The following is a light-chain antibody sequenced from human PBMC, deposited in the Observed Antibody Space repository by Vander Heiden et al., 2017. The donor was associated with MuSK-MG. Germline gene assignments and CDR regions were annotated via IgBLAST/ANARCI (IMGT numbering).Light chain of an antibody. CDR2: DAS. CDR3: QQSDSNPPDT. J-gene: IGKJ3*01. Sequence: DIQMTQSPTSLSASVGDRVTITCRASQSISRSLNWYQQKPGKAPKLLIYDASTLQSGVPSRFSGSGYGTDFTLTISSRQPEDFATYYCQQSDSNPPDTFGHGTEVDIK. CDR1: QSISRS. V-gene: IGKV1-39*01.